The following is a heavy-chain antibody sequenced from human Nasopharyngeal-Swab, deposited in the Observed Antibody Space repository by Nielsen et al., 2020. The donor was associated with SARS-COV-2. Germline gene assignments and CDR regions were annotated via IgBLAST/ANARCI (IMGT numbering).Heavy chain of an antibody. V-gene: IGHV4-31*03. CDR2: IYYSGST. CDR3: AREVVPAAIPYYYYGMDV. J-gene: IGHJ6*02. CDR1: DGSISSGGYY. D-gene: IGHD2-2*01. Sequence: SETLSLTCTVSDGSISSGGYYWSWIRQHPGKGLEWIGYIYYSGSTYYNPSLKSRVTISVDTSKNQFSLKLSSVTAADTAVYYCAREVVPAAIPYYYYGMDVWGQGTTVTVSS.